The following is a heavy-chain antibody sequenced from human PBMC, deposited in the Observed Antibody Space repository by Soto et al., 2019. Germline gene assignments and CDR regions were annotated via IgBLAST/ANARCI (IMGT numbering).Heavy chain of an antibody. CDR3: AKDRRYSSGYYSFDYYYGMDV. V-gene: IGHV3-30*18. CDR2: IPYDGSNK. Sequence: PGGSLRLSCAASGFTFSSYGMHWVRQAPGKGLEWVAVIPYDGSNKYYADSVKGRFTISRDNSKNTLYLQMNSLRAEDTAVYYCAKDRRYSSGYYSFDYYYGMDVWGQGTTVTVS. D-gene: IGHD3-22*01. J-gene: IGHJ6*02. CDR1: GFTFSSYG.